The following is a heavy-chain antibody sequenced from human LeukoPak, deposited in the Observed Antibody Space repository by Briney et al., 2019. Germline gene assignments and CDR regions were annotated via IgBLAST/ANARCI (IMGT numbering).Heavy chain of an antibody. CDR3: ARGGGFYDSSGYYGYYFDY. V-gene: IGHV1-18*01. CDR2: ISAYNGNT. CDR1: GYTFTSYG. D-gene: IGHD3-22*01. Sequence: ASVKVSCKASGYTFTSYGISWVRQAPGQGLEWMGWISAYNGNTNYAQKLQGRVTMTTDTSTSTAYMELRSLRSDDTAVYYCARGGGFYDSSGYYGYYFDYWGQGTLVTVSS. J-gene: IGHJ4*02.